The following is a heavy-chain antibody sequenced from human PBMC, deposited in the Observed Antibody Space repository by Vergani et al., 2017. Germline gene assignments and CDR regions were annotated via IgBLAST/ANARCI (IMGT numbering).Heavy chain of an antibody. J-gene: IGHJ4*02. D-gene: IGHD4-11*01. CDR3: VRDPDYSTFDS. V-gene: IGHV3-48*01. CDR1: GFTSGPYS. Sequence: DVRLVESGEGVVQRGGSLGFSCAASGFTSGPYSLNWVRQTPGKGLEWISYIGVSDTSIYYADSVMGRFAISRDNARNLLFLQMNSLRADDSALYFCVRDPDYSTFDSWGQGTLVTVS. CDR2: IGVSDTSI.